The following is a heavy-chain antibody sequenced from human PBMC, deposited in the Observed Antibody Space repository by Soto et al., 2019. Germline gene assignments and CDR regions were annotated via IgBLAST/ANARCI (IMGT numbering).Heavy chain of an antibody. CDR2: IYPGDSDT. CDR3: ARPRSSSRNYYGMDV. V-gene: IGHV5-51*01. Sequence: PGASLKISCNGSGYSFTSYCIGCMRKMPGKGLEWMGIIYPGDSDTRYSPSFQGQVTISADKSISTAYLQWSSLKASDTAMYYCARPRSSSRNYYGMDVWGQGTTVTVSS. CDR1: GYSFTSYC. J-gene: IGHJ6*02. D-gene: IGHD6-13*01.